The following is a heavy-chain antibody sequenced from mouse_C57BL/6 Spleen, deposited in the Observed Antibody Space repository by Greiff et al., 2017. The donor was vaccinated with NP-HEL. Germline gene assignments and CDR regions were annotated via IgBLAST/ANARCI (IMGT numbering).Heavy chain of an antibody. Sequence: VQLQQPGAELVKPGASVKLSCKASGYTFTSYWMQWVKQRPGQGLEWIGEIDPSDSYTNYNQKFKGKATLTVDTSSSTAYMQLSSLTSEDSAVYYCARNYGNPYYAMDYWGQGTSVTVSS. J-gene: IGHJ4*01. CDR3: ARNYGNPYYAMDY. D-gene: IGHD1-1*01. V-gene: IGHV1-50*01. CDR1: GYTFTSYW. CDR2: IDPSDSYT.